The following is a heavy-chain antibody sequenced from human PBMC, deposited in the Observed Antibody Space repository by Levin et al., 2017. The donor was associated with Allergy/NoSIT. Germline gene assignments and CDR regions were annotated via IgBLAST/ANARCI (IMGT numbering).Heavy chain of an antibody. D-gene: IGHD1-26*01. J-gene: IGHJ4*02. V-gene: IGHV3-30*18. CDR1: GLTFSSYA. CDR3: AKDEGATRSYYIDY. Sequence: GESLKISCAASGLTFSSYAMHWVRQAPGKGLEWVAVILYDGSKIYYADSVKGRFTISRDNSKNTLYLQMNSLRAEDTAVYYCAKDEGATRSYYIDYWGQGTLVTVSS. CDR2: ILYDGSKI.